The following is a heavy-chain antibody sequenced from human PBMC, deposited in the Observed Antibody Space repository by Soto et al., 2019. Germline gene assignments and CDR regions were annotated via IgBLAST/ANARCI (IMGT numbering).Heavy chain of an antibody. CDR2: IYSGGST. V-gene: IGHV3-66*01. D-gene: IGHD3-16*01. CDR1: GFTVSTKY. Sequence: GGSLRLSCAASGFTVSTKYMSWVRQAPGKGLEWVSVIYSGGSTFYADSVRGRFTISRDNSKNTVNLQMNSLRAEDTAVYYCARDPWAADYWGQRTLVNVSS. CDR3: ARDPWAADY. J-gene: IGHJ4*02.